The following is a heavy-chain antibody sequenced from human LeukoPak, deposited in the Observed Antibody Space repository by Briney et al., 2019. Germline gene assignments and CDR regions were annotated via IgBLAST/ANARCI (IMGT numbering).Heavy chain of an antibody. J-gene: IGHJ4*02. V-gene: IGHV3-23*01. Sequence: GGSLRLSCAASGFTFSSYAMSWVRQAPGKGLEWVSAISGSGGSTYYADSVKGRFTISRDNSKNTLDLQMNSLRVEDTAIYYCARGSGSSVYWGQGTLVTVSS. CDR1: GFTFSSYA. CDR3: ARGSGSSVY. CDR2: ISGSGGST. D-gene: IGHD1-26*01.